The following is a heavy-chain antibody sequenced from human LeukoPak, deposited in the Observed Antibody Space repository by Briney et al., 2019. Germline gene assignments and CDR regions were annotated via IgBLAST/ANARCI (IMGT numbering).Heavy chain of an antibody. D-gene: IGHD3-3*01. CDR3: ARRYDFWSGYPTAFDY. J-gene: IGHJ4*02. CDR2: INPNTGGT. Sequence: GASVKASCKASGYTFTGYYMYWVRQAPGQGLEWMGFINPNTGGTIYAQKFQARVTMTRDTSISTAYMELRGLISDDTAVYYCARRYDFWSGYPTAFDYWGQGTLVTVSS. V-gene: IGHV1-2*02. CDR1: GYTFTGYY.